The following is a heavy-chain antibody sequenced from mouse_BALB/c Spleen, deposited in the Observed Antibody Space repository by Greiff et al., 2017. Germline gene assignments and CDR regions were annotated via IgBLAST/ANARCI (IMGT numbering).Heavy chain of an antibody. CDR1: GDSITSGY. D-gene: IGHD2-3*01. CDR3: ARIGDGYYAFDY. Sequence: EVQRVESGPSLVKPSQTLSLTCSVTGDSITSGYWNWIRKFPGNKLEYMGYISYSGSTYYNPSLKSRISITRDTSKNQYYLQLNSVTTEDTATYYCARIGDGYYAFDYWGQGTTLTVSS. CDR2: ISYSGST. J-gene: IGHJ2*01. V-gene: IGHV3-8*02.